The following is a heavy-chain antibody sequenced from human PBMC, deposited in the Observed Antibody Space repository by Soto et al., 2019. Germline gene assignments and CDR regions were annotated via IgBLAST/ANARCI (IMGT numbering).Heavy chain of an antibody. D-gene: IGHD2-21*01. J-gene: IGHJ6*02. Sequence: GGSLRLSCAASGFTFSSYAMSWVRQAPGKGLEWVSAISGSGGSTYYADSVKGRFTISRDNSKNTLYLQMNSLRDEDTAVYYCARICGAAGSYYYYGMDVWGQATTVTVSS. CDR1: GFTFSSYA. CDR2: ISGSGGST. CDR3: ARICGAAGSYYYYGMDV. V-gene: IGHV3-23*01.